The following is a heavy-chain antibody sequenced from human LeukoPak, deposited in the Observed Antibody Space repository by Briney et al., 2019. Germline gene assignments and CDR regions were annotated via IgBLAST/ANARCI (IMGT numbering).Heavy chain of an antibody. CDR1: GGSISSSSYY. J-gene: IGHJ6*03. V-gene: IGHV4-39*07. CDR3: ARHGELGSSWFHTYYYMDV. Sequence: SETLSLTCTVSGGSISSSSYYWGWIRQPPGKGLEWIGSIYYSGSTYYNPSLKSRVTISVDTSKNQFSLKLSSVTAADTAVYYCARHGELGSSWFHTYYYMDVWGKGTTVTISS. CDR2: IYYSGST. D-gene: IGHD6-13*01.